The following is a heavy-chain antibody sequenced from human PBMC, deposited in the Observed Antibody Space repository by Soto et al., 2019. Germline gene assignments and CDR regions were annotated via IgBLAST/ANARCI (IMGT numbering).Heavy chain of an antibody. Sequence: ASVKVSCKASGYTFTSYGISWVRQAPGQGLEWMGWISAYNGNTNYAQKLQGRVTMTTDTYTSTAYMELRSLRSDDTAVYYCARAARIAAAGTQLYYYYYGMDVWGQGTTVTVSS. D-gene: IGHD6-13*01. CDR3: ARAARIAAAGTQLYYYYYGMDV. V-gene: IGHV1-18*01. CDR2: ISAYNGNT. J-gene: IGHJ6*02. CDR1: GYTFTSYG.